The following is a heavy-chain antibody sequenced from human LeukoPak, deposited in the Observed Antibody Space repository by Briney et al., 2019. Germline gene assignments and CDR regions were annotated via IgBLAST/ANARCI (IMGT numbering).Heavy chain of an antibody. CDR3: ARVKYSGSYPHDY. V-gene: IGHV3-11*04. CDR2: ISSSGSTI. D-gene: IGHD1-26*01. J-gene: IGHJ4*02. Sequence: GGSLRLSCAASGFTFSDYYMSWIRQAPGKGLEWVSYISSSGSTIYYADSVKGRFTISRDNAKNSLYLQMNSLRAEDTAVYYCARVKYSGSYPHDYWGQGTLVTVSS. CDR1: GFTFSDYY.